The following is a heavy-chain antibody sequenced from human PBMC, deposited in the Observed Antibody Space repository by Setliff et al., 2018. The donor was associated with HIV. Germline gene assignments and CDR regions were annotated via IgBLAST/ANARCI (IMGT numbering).Heavy chain of an antibody. CDR1: GYTFTNYW. D-gene: IGHD1-26*01. Sequence: SLKISCRASGYTFTNYWIGWVRQMPGKGLEWIGVIYPGDSVTRYGPSFQGQVFISADRSITTAYLEWSSLKPSDTAMYYCIRRRRAPGTEDLEAVWGQGTLVTV. CDR2: IYPGDSVT. J-gene: IGHJ4*02. CDR3: IRRRRAPGTEDLEAV. V-gene: IGHV5-51*01.